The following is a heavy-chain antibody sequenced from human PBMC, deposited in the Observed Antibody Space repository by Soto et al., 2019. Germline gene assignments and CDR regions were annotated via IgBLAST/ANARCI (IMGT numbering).Heavy chain of an antibody. J-gene: IGHJ4*02. V-gene: IGHV4-34*01. CDR2: ISHSGST. CDR3: ARGGLFLVMAFFDS. Sequence: PSETLSLTCAVYGESFSGYYWSWIRQPPGKGLEWIGEISHSGSTNYNPSLKSRVATSLDTSKNQFSLKLSSVTAADTAVYYCARGGLFLVMAFFDSWGQGTLVTVS. CDR1: GESFSGYY. D-gene: IGHD2-21*01.